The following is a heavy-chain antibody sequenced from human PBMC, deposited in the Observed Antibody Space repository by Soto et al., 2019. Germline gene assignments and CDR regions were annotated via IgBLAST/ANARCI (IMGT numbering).Heavy chain of an antibody. Sequence: EVQLVESGGGLVKPGGSLRLSCAGSGFTFSNVWMNWVRQAPGNGLEWVGRIKSETDGGTIDYAAPVKGRFTISRDDSNNTLYLQMNSLKTEDPATYYCTPLALKYNSDWYPLSDWGQGTRVTVSS. D-gene: IGHD6-19*01. CDR3: TPLALKYNSDWYPLSD. V-gene: IGHV3-15*07. CDR2: IKSETDGGTI. J-gene: IGHJ4*02. CDR1: GFTFSNVW.